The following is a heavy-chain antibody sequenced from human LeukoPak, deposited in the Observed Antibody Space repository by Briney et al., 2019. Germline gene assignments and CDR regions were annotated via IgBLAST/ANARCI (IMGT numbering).Heavy chain of an antibody. CDR1: GVTFSSYG. CDR3: TTKVIRGNSGDDYDD. D-gene: IGHD5-12*01. Sequence: GGSLRLSCAASGVTFSSYGMHWVLQAPGKGLEWVALISSDGNDKLYGDSVKGRFTISRDDSKSTLYLQMNSLRAEDTAVYDCTTKVIRGNSGDDYDDWGQGTLVTVSS. J-gene: IGHJ4*02. V-gene: IGHV3-30*03. CDR2: ISSDGNDK.